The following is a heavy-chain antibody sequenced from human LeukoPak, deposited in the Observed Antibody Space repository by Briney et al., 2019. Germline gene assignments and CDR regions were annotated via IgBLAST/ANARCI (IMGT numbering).Heavy chain of an antibody. CDR2: ISDSGGST. CDR3: AKDALLYIGYDYIDY. Sequence: GGSLRLSCAASGFTFSSYAMGRVRQAPGEGLEWASSISDSGGSTYYADSVKGRFTISRDNSRNTLSLQMKSLRAEDTAVYYCAKDALLYIGYDYIDYWGQGTLVTVSS. J-gene: IGHJ4*02. CDR1: GFTFSSYA. D-gene: IGHD5-12*01. V-gene: IGHV3-23*01.